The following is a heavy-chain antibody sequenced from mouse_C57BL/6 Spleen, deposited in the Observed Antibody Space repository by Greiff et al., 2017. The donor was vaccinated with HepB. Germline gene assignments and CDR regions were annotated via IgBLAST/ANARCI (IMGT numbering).Heavy chain of an antibody. CDR2: IRLKSDNYAT. Sequence: EVMLVESGGGLVQPGGSMKLSCVASGFTFSNYWMNWVRQSPEKGLEWVAQIRLKSDNYATHYAESVKGRFTISRDDSKSSVYLQMNNLRAEDTGIYYCTANYEGRYFDVWGTGTTVTVSS. V-gene: IGHV6-3*01. D-gene: IGHD2-4*01. CDR1: GFTFSNYW. CDR3: TANYEGRYFDV. J-gene: IGHJ1*03.